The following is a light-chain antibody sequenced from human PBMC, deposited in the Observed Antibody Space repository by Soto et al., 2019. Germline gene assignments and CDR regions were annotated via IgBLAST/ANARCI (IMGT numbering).Light chain of an antibody. Sequence: EIVLTQSPATLSLSPGERATLSCRASQSVSSYLAWYQQKPGQAPRLLIYGASSRATGIPDRFSGSGSGTDFTLTISRLEPEDFAVYYCQQYGSSPFTFGGGTKVDI. CDR3: QQYGSSPFT. CDR1: QSVSSY. J-gene: IGKJ4*01. V-gene: IGKV3-20*01. CDR2: GAS.